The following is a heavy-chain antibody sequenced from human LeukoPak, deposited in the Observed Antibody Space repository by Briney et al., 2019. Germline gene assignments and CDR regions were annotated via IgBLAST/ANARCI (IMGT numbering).Heavy chain of an antibody. CDR3: ARDTPSYSYGALGY. Sequence: GGSLRLSCAASGFTFSSYSMNWVRQAPGKGLEWVSSISSSSSYIYYADSVKGRFTISRDNAKNSLYLQMNSLRAEDTAVYYCARDTPSYSYGALGYWGQGTLVTVSS. CDR2: ISSSSSYI. D-gene: IGHD5-18*01. J-gene: IGHJ4*02. CDR1: GFTFSSYS. V-gene: IGHV3-21*01.